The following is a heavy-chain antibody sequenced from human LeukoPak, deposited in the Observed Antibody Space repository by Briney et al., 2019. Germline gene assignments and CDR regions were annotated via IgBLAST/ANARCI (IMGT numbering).Heavy chain of an antibody. D-gene: IGHD3-9*01. CDR3: ARGDYDILTGYPYAMHY. V-gene: IGHV4-39*01. Sequence: SETLSLTCTVSGGSIRSSYYYWGWIRQPPGKGLEWIGSIYDSGSTYYNPSLKSRVTISVDTSKNQFSLKLSSVTAADTAVYYCARGDYDILTGYPYAMHYWGQGTLVTVSS. J-gene: IGHJ4*02. CDR2: IYDSGST. CDR1: GGSIRSSYYY.